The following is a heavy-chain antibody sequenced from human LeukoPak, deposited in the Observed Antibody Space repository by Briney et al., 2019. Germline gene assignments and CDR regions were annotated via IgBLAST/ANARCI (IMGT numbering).Heavy chain of an antibody. CDR2: INHSGST. D-gene: IGHD6-13*01. V-gene: IGHV4-34*01. J-gene: IGHJ4*02. Sequence: PSETLSLTCAVYGGSFSGYYWSWIRQPPGKGLEWIGEINHSGSTNYNPSLKSRVTISVDTSKNQFSLKLSSVTAADTAVYYCARGPLRVAAAGTLDYWGQGTLVTVSP. CDR3: ARGPLRVAAAGTLDY. CDR1: GGSFSGYY.